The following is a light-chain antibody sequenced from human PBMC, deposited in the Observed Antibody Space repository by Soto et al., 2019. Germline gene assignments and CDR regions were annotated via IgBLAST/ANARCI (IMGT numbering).Light chain of an antibody. CDR1: QSVSSR. J-gene: IGKJ2*01. CDR3: QQYGDSPLYT. V-gene: IGKV3-20*01. CDR2: AAT. Sequence: EIVLTQSPGTLSLSPGERATLSCRASQSVSSRLAWYQQKPGQAPRLLIYAATSRATGVPDRFSGSGSGKDFTLTISRLEPEDVAVYYCQQYGDSPLYTFGQGTKVDIK.